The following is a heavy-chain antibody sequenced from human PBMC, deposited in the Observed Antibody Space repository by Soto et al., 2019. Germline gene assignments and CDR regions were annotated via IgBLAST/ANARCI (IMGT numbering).Heavy chain of an antibody. CDR1: GGSITTSRNY. CDR3: ARMTPSSSSCYYCDY. Sequence: KPSETLSLTCSVSGGSITTSRNYWGWIRQPPGKGLEWIGYIYHSGTTYYSPSLGSRVSISVDTSKNQFSLKLDSVTAADTAVYYCARMTPSSSSCYYCDYWGQGSLVTVSS. CDR2: IYHSGTT. V-gene: IGHV4-39*01. J-gene: IGHJ4*02. D-gene: IGHD3-22*01.